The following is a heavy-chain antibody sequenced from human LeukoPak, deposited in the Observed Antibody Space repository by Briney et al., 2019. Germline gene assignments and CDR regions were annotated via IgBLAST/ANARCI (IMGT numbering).Heavy chain of an antibody. CDR2: FDPDDGET. CDR3: ATGTSGSYYVGIVRPIDY. Sequence: ASVKVSCKVSGYTLTELPIHWVRQAPGKGLEWMGGFDPDDGETVYAQMFQGRVTMTEDASSDTASMELSSLRSEDTAVYYCATGTSGSYYVGIVRPIDYWGQGTLVTVSS. J-gene: IGHJ4*02. CDR1: GYTLTELP. V-gene: IGHV1-24*01. D-gene: IGHD1-26*01.